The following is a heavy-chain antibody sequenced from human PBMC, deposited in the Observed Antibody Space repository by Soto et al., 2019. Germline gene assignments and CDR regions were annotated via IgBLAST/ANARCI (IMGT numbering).Heavy chain of an antibody. Sequence: EVQLLESGGGVTPPGGSLRLSCVAAGFNFNNYAMSWVRQAPGKGLEWVAAMSGVGGSIYYADSVKGRFTISRDNSKNTLFLQMSSLRADDTAVYYCANNPLTGASRPGFGYYFHYWGQGPLVTVSS. J-gene: IGHJ4*02. CDR1: GFNFNNYA. V-gene: IGHV3-23*01. D-gene: IGHD3-9*01. CDR3: ANNPLTGASRPGFGYYFHY. CDR2: MSGVGGSI.